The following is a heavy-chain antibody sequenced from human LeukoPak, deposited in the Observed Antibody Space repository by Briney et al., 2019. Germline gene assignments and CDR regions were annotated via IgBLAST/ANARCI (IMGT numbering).Heavy chain of an antibody. D-gene: IGHD2-21*02. J-gene: IGHJ6*03. CDR3: TRDLRRRVTAIGYGPREYYYYMDV. CDR2: MYTSGST. V-gene: IGHV4-4*07. Sequence: SETLSLTCTVSGGSISSYSWSWIRQPAVKGLEWIGRMYTSGSTKYNPSLKSRVTMSVDTSKNQFSLKLSSVTAADTAVYYCTRDLRRRVTAIGYGPREYYYYMDVWGKGTTVTISS. CDR1: GGSISSYS.